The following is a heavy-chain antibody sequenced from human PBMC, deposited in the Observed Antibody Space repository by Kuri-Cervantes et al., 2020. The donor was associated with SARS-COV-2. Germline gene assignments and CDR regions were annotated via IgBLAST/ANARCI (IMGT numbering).Heavy chain of an antibody. Sequence: SVKVSCKASGYTFTSYGISWVRQAPGQGLEWMGGIIPMFGTADYAQKFQGRVTVTADESTSTVYMELTSLTSEDTAIYYCYCAPEEGFDSWGQGTLVTVSS. CDR3: YCAPEEGFDS. CDR1: GYTFTSYG. V-gene: IGHV1-69*13. J-gene: IGHJ4*02. CDR2: IIPMFGTA. D-gene: IGHD2-21*01.